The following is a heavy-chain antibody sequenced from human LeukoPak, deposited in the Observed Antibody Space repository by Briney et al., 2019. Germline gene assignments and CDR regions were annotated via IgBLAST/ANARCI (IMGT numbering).Heavy chain of an antibody. D-gene: IGHD6-13*01. CDR3: ARDIEPAGLFFDY. CDR1: GFTFSGYG. Sequence: GGSLRLSCAASGFTFSGYGMTGVRKAPGKGLEWWANIKYDGSEKDYVDSVKGRFTISRDNAKNSLYLQMNSLRAEDTALYYCARDIEPAGLFFDYWGQGTLVTVSS. CDR2: IKYDGSEK. J-gene: IGHJ4*02. V-gene: IGHV3-7*01.